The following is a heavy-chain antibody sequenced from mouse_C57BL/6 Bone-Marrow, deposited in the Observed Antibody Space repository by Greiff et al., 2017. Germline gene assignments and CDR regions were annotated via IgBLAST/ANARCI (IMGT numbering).Heavy chain of an antibody. J-gene: IGHJ4*01. V-gene: IGHV2-5*01. CDR3: AKNWGYGSSYGYAMDY. D-gene: IGHD1-1*01. CDR2: IWRGGST. Sequence: VQRVESGPGLVQPSQSLSITCTVSGFSLTSYGVHWVRQSPGKGLEWLGVIWRGGSTDYNAAVMSRLSITKDNSKSQVFFKMNSLQADDTAIYYCAKNWGYGSSYGYAMDYWGQGTSVTVSS. CDR1: GFSLTSYG.